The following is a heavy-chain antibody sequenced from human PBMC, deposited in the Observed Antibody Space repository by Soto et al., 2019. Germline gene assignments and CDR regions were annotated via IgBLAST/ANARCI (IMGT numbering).Heavy chain of an antibody. D-gene: IGHD3-3*01. CDR2: ISAYNGNT. V-gene: IGHV1-18*01. CDR1: GYTFTSYG. Sequence: ASVKVSCKASGYTFTSYGISWVRQAPGQGLEWMGWISAYNGNTNYAQKLQGRVTMTTDTSTSTAYMELRSLRSDDTAVYYCARVLPRFVWSGYSTDYYYMDVWGKGTTVTVSS. CDR3: ARVLPRFVWSGYSTDYYYMDV. J-gene: IGHJ6*03.